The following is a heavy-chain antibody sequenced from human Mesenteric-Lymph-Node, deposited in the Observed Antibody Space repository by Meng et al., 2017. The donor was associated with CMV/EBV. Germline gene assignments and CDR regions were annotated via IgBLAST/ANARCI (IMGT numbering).Heavy chain of an antibody. D-gene: IGHD7-27*01. CDR3: ARGVNWDWCFDL. CDR2: TYYRSKWYN. Sequence: GDSVSSNSAAWNWIRQSPSRGLEWLGRTYYRSKWYNDYALSVKSRITINPDTSKNQVSLQLNSVTPEDTALYYCARGVNWDWCFDLWGRGTLVTVSS. V-gene: IGHV6-1*01. CDR1: GDSVSSNSAA. J-gene: IGHJ2*01.